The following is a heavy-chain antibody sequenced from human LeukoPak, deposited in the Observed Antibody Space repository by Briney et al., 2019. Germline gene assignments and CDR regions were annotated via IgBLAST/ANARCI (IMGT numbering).Heavy chain of an antibody. CDR3: ATDPYS. D-gene: IGHD2-15*01. J-gene: IGHJ4*02. CDR1: GYTFTSYG. CDR2: ISTYNGDT. Sequence: ASVKVSCKASGYTFTSYGFSWVRQAPGQGLEWMGWISTYNGDTNYAQNLQGRVTMTTDTSTSTAYMELRSLRSDDTAVYYCATDPYSWGQGTLVTVSS. V-gene: IGHV1-18*01.